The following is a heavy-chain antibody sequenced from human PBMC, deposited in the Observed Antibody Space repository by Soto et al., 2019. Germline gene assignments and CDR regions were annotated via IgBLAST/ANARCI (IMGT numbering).Heavy chain of an antibody. V-gene: IGHV3-30-3*01. CDR1: GFTFSTHA. D-gene: IGHD6-13*01. CDR3: ARDRPYSSSWYPEY. J-gene: IGHJ4*02. CDR2: ISYDGTTK. Sequence: QVHLVESGGGVVRPGGSLRLSCAASGFTFSTHAMHWVRQAPGKGLEWVALISYDGTTKYYADSVKGRFTISIDNSKNTLYLQMNSLRGEDMAIYYCARDRPYSSSWYPEYWGQGTLVTVS.